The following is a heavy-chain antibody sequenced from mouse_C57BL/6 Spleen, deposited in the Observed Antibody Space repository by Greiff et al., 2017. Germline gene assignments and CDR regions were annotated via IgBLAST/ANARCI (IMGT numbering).Heavy chain of an antibody. Sequence: QVQLKQPGAELVKPGASVKMSCKASGYTFTSYWITWVKQRPGQGLEWIGDIYPGSGSTNYNEKFKSKATLTVDTSSSTAYLQLRSLTSEDSAVYYCAGVAIYYGNYEYFDVWGTGTTVTVSS. D-gene: IGHD2-1*01. J-gene: IGHJ1*03. CDR3: AGVAIYYGNYEYFDV. CDR1: GYTFTSYW. CDR2: IYPGSGST. V-gene: IGHV1-55*01.